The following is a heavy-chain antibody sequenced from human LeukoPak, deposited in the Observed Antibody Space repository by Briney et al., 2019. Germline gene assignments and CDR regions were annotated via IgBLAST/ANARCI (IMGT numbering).Heavy chain of an antibody. Sequence: PGGSLRLSCAASGFTFSSYAMHWVRQAPGKGLEWVAVISYDGSNKYYADSVKGRFTISRDNSRNTLYLQMNSLRAEDTAVYYCARCSGSYYGPLDYWGQGTLVTVSS. CDR1: GFTFSSYA. V-gene: IGHV3-30-3*01. D-gene: IGHD1-26*01. J-gene: IGHJ4*02. CDR2: ISYDGSNK. CDR3: ARCSGSYYGPLDY.